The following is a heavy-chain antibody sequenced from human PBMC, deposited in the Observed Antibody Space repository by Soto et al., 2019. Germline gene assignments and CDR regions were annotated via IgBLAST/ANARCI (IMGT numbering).Heavy chain of an antibody. J-gene: IGHJ4*01. D-gene: IGHD1-26*01. V-gene: IGHV3-15*07. CDR2: IKSKTDGGTT. Sequence: GGSLRLSCAASGFTFSNAWINWVRQAPGKGLEWVGRIKSKTDGGTTDYAEPVKGRFAISRDDSNNMVYLQMNSLKIEDTAVYYCTTDSYSAIIIVRFDYWGHGTLVTVSS. CDR3: TTDSYSAIIIVRFDY. CDR1: GFTFSNAW.